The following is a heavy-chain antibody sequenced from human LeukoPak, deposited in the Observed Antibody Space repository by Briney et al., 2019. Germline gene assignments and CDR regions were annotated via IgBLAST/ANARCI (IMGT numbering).Heavy chain of an antibody. J-gene: IGHJ6*02. V-gene: IGHV3-74*01. CDR3: ARDPGYYYSGMDV. Sequence: GGSLRLSCAVTGFNLRTYWIHWVRHSPGRGLEWVARINGEGSRISYADSVRGRFTISRDNAKNTAYLQMNSLRAEDTALYYCARDPGYYYSGMDVWGQGTTVVVSS. CDR1: GFNLRTYW. CDR2: INGEGSRI.